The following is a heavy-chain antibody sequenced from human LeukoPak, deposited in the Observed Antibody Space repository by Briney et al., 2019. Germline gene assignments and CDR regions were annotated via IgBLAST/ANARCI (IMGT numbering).Heavy chain of an antibody. V-gene: IGHV3-7*03. J-gene: IGHJ6*04. CDR3: ARDLAAWDV. CDR2: INPDGSEK. CDR1: GFTFSNYW. Sequence: GGSLRLSCAASGFTFSNYWMSWVRQAPGNGLEWVANINPDGSEKYSVASVTGRFTISRDNAENTVFLQMNSLRAEDSAVYYCARDLAAWDVWGKGTTVTISS.